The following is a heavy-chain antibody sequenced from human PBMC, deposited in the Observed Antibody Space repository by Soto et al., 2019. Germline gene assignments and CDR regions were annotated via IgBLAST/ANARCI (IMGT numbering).Heavy chain of an antibody. D-gene: IGHD6-6*01. V-gene: IGHV4-61*01. CDR2: IYYSGST. CDR1: GGSVSGATYY. Sequence: QVQLQESGPGLVKPSETLSLTCTVSGGSVSGATYYWSWIRQPPGKGLECIGFIYYSGSTNYNPSLESRVTMSVDTSKQQFSLKVRSVTAADTAVYYCARLLFSSALTALYVWGQGTTVTVSS. CDR3: ARLLFSSALTALYV. J-gene: IGHJ6*02.